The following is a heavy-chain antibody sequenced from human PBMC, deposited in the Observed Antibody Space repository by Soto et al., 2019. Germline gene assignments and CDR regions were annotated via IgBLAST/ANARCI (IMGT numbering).Heavy chain of an antibody. CDR3: AREHSNSWRFDY. CDR2: MNPNSGNT. J-gene: IGHJ4*02. D-gene: IGHD6-13*01. Sequence: QVQLVQSGAEVKKPGASVKVSCKASGYTFASYDINWVRQATGQGLEWMGWMNPNSGNTGYAQKFQGRVTLTRNTSISTAYMELSSLRSEDTAVYYCAREHSNSWRFDYWGQGTLVTVSS. CDR1: GYTFASYD. V-gene: IGHV1-8*01.